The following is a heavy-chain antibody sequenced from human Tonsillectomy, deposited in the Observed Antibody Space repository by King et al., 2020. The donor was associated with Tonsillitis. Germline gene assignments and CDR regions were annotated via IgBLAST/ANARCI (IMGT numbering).Heavy chain of an antibody. CDR2: INGRGGST. D-gene: IGHD2-15*01. Sequence: VQLVESGGGLVQPGGSLRLSCAASGFTFSSYAMSWVRQAPGKGLEWVSAINGRGGSTYYADSVKGRFTISRDNSKNTLYLQMNSLRAGDTAVYYCAKVVLVLTTEWFFDYWGQGTLVTVSS. CDR1: GFTFSSYA. J-gene: IGHJ4*02. V-gene: IGHV3-23*04. CDR3: AKVVLVLTTEWFFDY.